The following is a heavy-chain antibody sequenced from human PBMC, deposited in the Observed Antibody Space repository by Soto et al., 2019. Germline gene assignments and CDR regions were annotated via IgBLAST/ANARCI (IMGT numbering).Heavy chain of an antibody. CDR3: AKEGDTSMAYYFDY. CDR1: GFTFSSYG. V-gene: IGHV3-30*18. D-gene: IGHD5-18*01. J-gene: IGHJ4*02. Sequence: PGGSLRLSCVVSGFTFSSYGMHWVRQAPGKGLEWMAVISYDGFNKNYADSVKGRFTISRDNSRNTLYLQMDSRRPEDTAVYHCAKEGDTSMAYYFDYWGQGTPVTVSS. CDR2: ISYDGFNK.